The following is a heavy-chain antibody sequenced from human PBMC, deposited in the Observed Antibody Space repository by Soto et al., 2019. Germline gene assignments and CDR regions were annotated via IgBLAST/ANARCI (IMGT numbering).Heavy chain of an antibody. Sequence: SGGSLRLSCAASGFTFSSYAMSWVRQAPGKGLEWVSTISGSGGRTYYADSVKGRFTFSRDNSKNTLYLQMNSMRAEDTALYYCAKGEYSNSWFFVYWGQGTLVTVSS. CDR1: GFTFSSYA. V-gene: IGHV3-23*01. J-gene: IGHJ4*02. CDR2: ISGSGGRT. CDR3: AKGEYSNSWFFVY. D-gene: IGHD6-13*01.